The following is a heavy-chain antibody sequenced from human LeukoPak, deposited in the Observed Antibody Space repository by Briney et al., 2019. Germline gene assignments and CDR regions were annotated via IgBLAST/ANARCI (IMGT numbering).Heavy chain of an antibody. J-gene: IGHJ5*02. D-gene: IGHD2-2*01. CDR3: ARAPPSGYDNWFDP. Sequence: SETLSLTCTVSGGSLSSYYWSWIRQPAGKGLEWIGRIYTSGSTNYNPSLKSRVTMSVDTSKNQFSLKLSSVTAADTAVYYCARAPPSGYDNWFDPWGQGTLVTVSS. V-gene: IGHV4-4*07. CDR2: IYTSGST. CDR1: GGSLSSYY.